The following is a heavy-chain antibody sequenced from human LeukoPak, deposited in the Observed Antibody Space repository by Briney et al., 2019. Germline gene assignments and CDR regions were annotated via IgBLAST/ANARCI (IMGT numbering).Heavy chain of an antibody. Sequence: GGSLRLSCAASGFTFSSYWMSWVRQAPGKGLEWVANIKQDGSEKYYVDSVKGRFTIFRDNAKNSLYLQMNSLRAEDTAVYYCARGRGYCSSTSCSPLWYFDYWGQGTLVTVSS. CDR3: ARGRGYCSSTSCSPLWYFDY. CDR2: IKQDGSEK. CDR1: GFTFSSYW. V-gene: IGHV3-7*03. D-gene: IGHD2-2*01. J-gene: IGHJ4*02.